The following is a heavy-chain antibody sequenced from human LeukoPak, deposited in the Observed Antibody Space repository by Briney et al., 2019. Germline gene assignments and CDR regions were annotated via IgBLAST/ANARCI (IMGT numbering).Heavy chain of an antibody. CDR3: ARDLEYYYDSSGYSHPNYYYYYGMDV. CDR1: GYTFTSYG. Sequence: ASVKVSCKASGYTFTSYGISWVRQAPGQGLEWMGWISAYNGNTNYAQKLRGRVTMTTDTSTSTAYTELRSLRSDDTAVYYCARDLEYYYDSSGYSHPNYYYYYGMDVWGQGTTVTVSS. D-gene: IGHD3-22*01. V-gene: IGHV1-18*01. J-gene: IGHJ6*02. CDR2: ISAYNGNT.